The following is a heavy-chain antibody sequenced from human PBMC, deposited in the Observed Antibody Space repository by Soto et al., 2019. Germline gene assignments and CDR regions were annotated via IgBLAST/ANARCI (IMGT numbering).Heavy chain of an antibody. CDR3: ARAYGGNSIDF. D-gene: IGHD2-21*02. CDR1: GFTFRSYT. J-gene: IGHJ4*02. Sequence: GGSLRLSCAGSGFTFRSYTMHWVRQAPGKGLEWVSSISSFSGNIFYADSVKGRFTISRDNAKNSLYLQMNSLRVDDTALYYCARAYGGNSIDFWGQGA. CDR2: ISSFSGNI. V-gene: IGHV3-21*06.